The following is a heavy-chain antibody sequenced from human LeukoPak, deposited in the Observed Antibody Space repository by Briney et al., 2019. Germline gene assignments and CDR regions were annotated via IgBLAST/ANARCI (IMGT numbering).Heavy chain of an antibody. Sequence: SETLSLTCTVSGYSISSGYYWGFIRQSPGKGLEWIGSIYHSGRTYYNPSLKSRVTISVDTSKNQFSLKLSSVTAADTAVYYCARVIREPEEMATPDYWGQGTLVTVSS. CDR2: IYHSGRT. CDR1: GYSISSGYY. CDR3: ARVIREPEEMATPDY. J-gene: IGHJ4*02. V-gene: IGHV4-38-2*02. D-gene: IGHD5-24*01.